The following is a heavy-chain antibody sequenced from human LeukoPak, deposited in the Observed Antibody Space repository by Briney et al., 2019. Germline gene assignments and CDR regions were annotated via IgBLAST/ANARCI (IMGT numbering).Heavy chain of an antibody. CDR1: GGSFSGYY. V-gene: IGHV4-34*01. Sequence: SETLSLTCAVYGGSFSGYYWSWIRQPPGKGLEWIGEINHSGSTNYNPSLKSRVTISVDTSKNQFSLKLSSVTAADTAVYYCARGLWYYDSSGSGDYWGQRTLVTVSS. J-gene: IGHJ4*02. CDR3: ARGLWYYDSSGSGDY. CDR2: INHSGST. D-gene: IGHD3-22*01.